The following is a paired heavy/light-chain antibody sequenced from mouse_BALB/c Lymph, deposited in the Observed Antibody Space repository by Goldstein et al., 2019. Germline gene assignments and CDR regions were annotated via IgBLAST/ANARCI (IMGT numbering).Light chain of an antibody. V-gene: IGKV1-110*01. CDR2: KVS. J-gene: IGKJ1*01. CDR1: QSLVHSNGNTY. Sequence: DVVMTQTPLSLPVSLGDQASISCRSSQSLVHSNGNTYLHWYLQKAGQSPKLLIYKVSNRFSGVPDRFSGSGSGTDFTLKISRVEAEDLGVYFCSQSTHVPWTFGGGTKLEIK. CDR3: SQSTHVPWT.
Heavy chain of an antibody. D-gene: IGHD1-1*01. J-gene: IGHJ4*01. CDR3: ATLLPAMDY. V-gene: IGHV1-74*01. CDR2: IDPYDSNT. CDR1: GYTFTSCW. Sequence: QVQLQQPGAELVRPGVSVTLSCKASGYTFTSCWMNWVKQRPEQGLEWIGRIDPYDSNTHYNEKFKDKAILTVDKSSRTAYMQLISLTSDDSAIYYCATLLPAMDYWGQGTSVTVSS.